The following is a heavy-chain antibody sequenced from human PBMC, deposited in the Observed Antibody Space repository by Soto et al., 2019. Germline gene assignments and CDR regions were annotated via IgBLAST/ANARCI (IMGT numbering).Heavy chain of an antibody. V-gene: IGHV1-18*01. CDR3: ARDSDCSGGICYFDY. J-gene: IGHJ4*02. D-gene: IGHD2-15*01. Sequence: ASVKVSCKASGYTFTSYGISWVRQAPGQGLEWMGWISGYNGNTNYAQKLQGRVTMTTDTSTSTAYMELRSLRSDDTAVYYCARDSDCSGGICYFDYWGQGTLVTVSS. CDR1: GYTFTSYG. CDR2: ISGYNGNT.